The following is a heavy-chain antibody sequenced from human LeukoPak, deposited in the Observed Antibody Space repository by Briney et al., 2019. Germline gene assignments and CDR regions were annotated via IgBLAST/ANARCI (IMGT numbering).Heavy chain of an antibody. CDR2: ISSSGSTI. D-gene: IGHD3/OR15-3a*01. Sequence: GGSLRLSCAASGFTFSSYEMNWVRQAPGEGLEWVSYISSSGSTIYYADSVKGRFTISRDNAKNSLYLQMNSLRAEDTAVYYCASLMDWPSPYDGMDVWGQGTTVTVSS. CDR1: GFTFSSYE. CDR3: ASLMDWPSPYDGMDV. V-gene: IGHV3-48*03. J-gene: IGHJ6*02.